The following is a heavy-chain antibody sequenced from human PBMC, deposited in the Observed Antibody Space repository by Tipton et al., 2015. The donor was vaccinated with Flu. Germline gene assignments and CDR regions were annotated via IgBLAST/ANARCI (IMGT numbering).Heavy chain of an antibody. V-gene: IGHV3-9*01. CDR1: GFKFDDYA. J-gene: IGHJ4*02. D-gene: IGHD1-7*01. CDR3: ARVRITGTTRSLDY. Sequence: SLRLSCTASGFKFDDYAMHWVRQVPGKGLEWVSGISWNSVNIAYADSVEGRFTVSRDNAKNSLYLQMNSLRAEDTALYHCARVRITGTTRSLDYWGQGTLVTVSS. CDR2: ISWNSVNI.